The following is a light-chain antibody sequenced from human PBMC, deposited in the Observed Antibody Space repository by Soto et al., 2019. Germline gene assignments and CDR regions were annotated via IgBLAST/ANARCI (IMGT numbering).Light chain of an antibody. J-gene: IGKJ2*01. CDR1: QSVSSRY. V-gene: IGKV3-20*01. CDR3: QQYGSSPPYT. Sequence: THPSDALALFPRERTTLSCRASQSVSSRYLAWYQQKPGQAPSVLIYEASNRATGIPDRFSGSGSGTDFTITISSLEPEDFAVYYCQQYGSSPPYTFGQGTKVDI. CDR2: EAS.